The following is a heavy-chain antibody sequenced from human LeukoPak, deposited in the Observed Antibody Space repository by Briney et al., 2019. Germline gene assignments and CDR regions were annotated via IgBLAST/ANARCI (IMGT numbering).Heavy chain of an antibody. CDR3: ARDHYYGSGSYVCWFDP. V-gene: IGHV4-4*07. CDR1: GGSISSYY. CDR2: IYTSGST. Sequence: PSETLSLICTVSGGSISSYYWSWIRQPAGKGLEWIGRIYTSGSTNYNPSLKSRVTMSVDTSKNQFSLKLSSVTAADTAVYYCARDHYYGSGSYVCWFDPWGQGTLVTVSS. D-gene: IGHD3-10*01. J-gene: IGHJ5*02.